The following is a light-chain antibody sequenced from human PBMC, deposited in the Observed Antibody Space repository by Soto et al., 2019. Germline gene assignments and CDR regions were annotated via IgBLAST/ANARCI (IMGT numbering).Light chain of an antibody. CDR2: GSS. Sequence: QAVVTQPPSVSGAPGQRVTISCTGSSSNIGAGYDVQWYQQLPGTAPKLLIYGSSNRPSGVPDRFSGSKSGTSGSLAITGLQAEDEADYYCHSYDSSLSGWVFGGGTKLTVL. V-gene: IGLV1-40*01. CDR1: SSNIGAGYD. CDR3: HSYDSSLSGWV. J-gene: IGLJ3*02.